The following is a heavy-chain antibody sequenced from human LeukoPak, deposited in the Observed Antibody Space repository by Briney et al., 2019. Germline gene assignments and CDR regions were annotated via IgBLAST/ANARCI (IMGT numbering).Heavy chain of an antibody. CDR2: IYHSGST. CDR3: ATGYYDSSGYYPLDY. D-gene: IGHD3-22*01. Sequence: SETLSLTCAVSGSSISSGGYSWSWIRQPPGKGLEWIGYIYHSGSTYYNPSLKSRVTISVDRSKNQFSLKLSSVTAADTAVYYCATGYYDSSGYYPLDYWGQGTLVTVSS. J-gene: IGHJ4*02. V-gene: IGHV4-30-2*01. CDR1: GSSISSGGYS.